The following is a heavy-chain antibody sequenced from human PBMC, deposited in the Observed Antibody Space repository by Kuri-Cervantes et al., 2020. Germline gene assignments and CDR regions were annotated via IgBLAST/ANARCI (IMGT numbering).Heavy chain of an antibody. D-gene: IGHD1-14*01. CDR1: GYTFTSYD. Sequence: ASVKVSCKASGYTFTSYDINWVRQATGQGLEWMEWMNPNSGNTGYAQKFQGRVTMTRNTSISTAYMELRSLTSDDTAVYYCARDPGVGTIDYWGQGTLVTVSS. CDR3: ARDPGVGTIDY. CDR2: MNPNSGNT. V-gene: IGHV1-8*02. J-gene: IGHJ4*02.